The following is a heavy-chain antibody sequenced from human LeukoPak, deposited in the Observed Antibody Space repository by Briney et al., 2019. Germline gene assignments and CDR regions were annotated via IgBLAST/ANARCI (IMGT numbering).Heavy chain of an antibody. V-gene: IGHV3-23*01. CDR2: ISGSGGST. J-gene: IGHJ5*02. Sequence: GGSLRLSCAASGFTFSSYAMSWARQAPGKGLEWVSAISGSGGSTYYADSVKGRFTISRDNSKNTLYLQMNSLRAEDTAVYYCAKGQSGRYFDWLLASWFDPWGQGTLVTVSS. D-gene: IGHD3-9*01. CDR3: AKGQSGRYFDWLLASWFDP. CDR1: GFTFSSYA.